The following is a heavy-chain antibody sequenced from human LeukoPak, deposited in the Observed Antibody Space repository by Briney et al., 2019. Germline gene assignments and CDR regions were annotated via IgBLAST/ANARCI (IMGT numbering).Heavy chain of an antibody. J-gene: IGHJ4*02. V-gene: IGHV3-23*01. CDR2: ISGSADIT. CDR3: AKDLYYFGSGSHDY. Sequence: GRSLRLSCAASGFTFTSYGMHWVRQAPGKGLEWVSGISGSADITDYADSVKGRFTISRDNSKNTLYLQMNSLRAEDTAVYYCAKDLYYFGSGSHDYWGQGTLVTVSS. CDR1: GFTFTSYG. D-gene: IGHD3-10*01.